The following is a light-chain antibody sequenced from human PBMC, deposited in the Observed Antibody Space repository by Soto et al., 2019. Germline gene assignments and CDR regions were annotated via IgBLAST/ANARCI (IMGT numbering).Light chain of an antibody. J-gene: IGLJ1*01. CDR1: SSDVGGYNY. V-gene: IGLV2-11*01. Sequence: QSALTQPRSVSGSPGQSVTISCTGTSSDVGGYNYVSWYQQHPDKSPKLMISDVTRRPSGVPDRSSGSKSGNTASLTISGLQAEDEADYYCCSYAGTYSYVFGTGTKVTVL. CDR2: DVT. CDR3: CSYAGTYSYV.